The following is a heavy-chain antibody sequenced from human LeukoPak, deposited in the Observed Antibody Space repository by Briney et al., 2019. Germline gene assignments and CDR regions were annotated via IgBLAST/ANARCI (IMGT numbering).Heavy chain of an antibody. J-gene: IGHJ4*02. CDR2: IYYSGST. CDR3: ARGPTRYYFDY. V-gene: IGHV4-59*01. CDR1: GGSINSYY. Sequence: SETLSLTCTVSGGSINSYYWSWIRQPPGKGLEWIGYIYYSGSTNYNPSLKSRVTISVGTSKNQFSLKLSSVTAADTAVYYCARGPTRYYFDYWGQGTLVTVSS. D-gene: IGHD1-1*01.